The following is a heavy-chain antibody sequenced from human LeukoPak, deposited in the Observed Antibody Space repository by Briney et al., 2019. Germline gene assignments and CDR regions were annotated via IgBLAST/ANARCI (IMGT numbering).Heavy chain of an antibody. CDR3: ARENDGDEDGYNSAFDY. D-gene: IGHD5-24*01. CDR2: IIPIFGIA. V-gene: IGHV1-69*04. Sequence: SVKVSCKASGGTFSSYAISWVRQAPGQGLEWMGRIIPIFGIANYAQKFQGRVTITADKSTSTAYMELSSLRSEDAAVYYCARENDGDEDGYNSAFDYWGQGTLVTVSS. J-gene: IGHJ4*02. CDR1: GGTFSSYA.